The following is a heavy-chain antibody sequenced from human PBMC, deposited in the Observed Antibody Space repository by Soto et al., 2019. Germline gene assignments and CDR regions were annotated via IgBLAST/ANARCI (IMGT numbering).Heavy chain of an antibody. CDR3: ARTAIYHFFAGYYSVDY. J-gene: IGHJ4*02. Sequence: QVQLRQWRARLLKPSETLSLTCAVFGGSFSDYYWTWIRQPPGKGLEWIGEINHSGTTNYNPALKSGLTITVDTSNNQFSLKLSSVTAVETAVYYCARTAIYHFFAGYYSVDYWGQGTLVTVSS. V-gene: IGHV4-34*01. CDR1: GGSFSDYY. CDR2: INHSGTT. D-gene: IGHD3-9*01.